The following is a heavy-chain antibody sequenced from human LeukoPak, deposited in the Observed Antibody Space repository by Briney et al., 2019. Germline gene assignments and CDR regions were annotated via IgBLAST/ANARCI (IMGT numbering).Heavy chain of an antibody. V-gene: IGHV1-2*06. CDR3: ARDLVTMVRGRGIHYFDF. D-gene: IGHD3-10*01. J-gene: IGHJ4*02. CDR2: INPNSGGT. Sequence: ASVKVSCKASGYTFTGYYIHWGRQAPGQRLEWMGRINPNSGGTNYAQKFQARVTMTRDTSISTAYMELSRLRSDDTAVYYCARDLVTMVRGRGIHYFDFWGQGTLVTVSS. CDR1: GYTFTGYY.